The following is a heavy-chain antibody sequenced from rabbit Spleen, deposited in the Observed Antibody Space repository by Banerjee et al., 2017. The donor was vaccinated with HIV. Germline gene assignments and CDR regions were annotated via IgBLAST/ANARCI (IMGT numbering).Heavy chain of an antibody. Sequence: QEQLVESGGGLVKPGASLTLTCKASGFSFSSGDYMCWVRQAPGKGLEWIACIDTSDGDTDYANWPKGRFTISKASSTTVTLKMTSLTAADTATYFCARNYVNVFDPWGPGTLVTVS. D-gene: IGHD1-1*01. CDR2: IDTSDGDT. CDR3: ARNYVNVFDP. J-gene: IGHJ2*01. CDR1: GFSFSSGDY. V-gene: IGHV1S45*01.